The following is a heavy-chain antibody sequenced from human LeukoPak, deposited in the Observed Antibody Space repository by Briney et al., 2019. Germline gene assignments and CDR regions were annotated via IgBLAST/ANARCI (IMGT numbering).Heavy chain of an antibody. CDR3: ARNYYDSSAYYYFDY. CDR1: GFTFSNFV. J-gene: IGHJ4*02. CDR2: IWYDGSNK. D-gene: IGHD3-22*01. Sequence: GGSLRLSCAGSGFTFSNFVIHWVRQAPGKGLEWVALIWYDGSNKYYADSVKGRFTISRDNSRNTLYLQMNSLRAEDTAVYYCARNYYDSSAYYYFDYWGQGTLVTVSS. V-gene: IGHV3-33*01.